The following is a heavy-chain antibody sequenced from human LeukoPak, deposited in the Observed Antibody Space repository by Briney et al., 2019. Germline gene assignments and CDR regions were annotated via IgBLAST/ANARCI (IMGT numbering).Heavy chain of an antibody. CDR2: ISYDGSNK. J-gene: IGHJ2*01. Sequence: TGGSLRLSCAASGFTFSSYGMHWVRQAPGKGLEWVAVISYDGSNKYYADSVKGRFTISRDNSKNTLYLQMNSLRAEDTAVYYCARDFYGSGSHRYFDLWGRGTLVTVSS. CDR1: GFTFSSYG. D-gene: IGHD3-10*01. V-gene: IGHV3-30*03. CDR3: ARDFYGSGSHRYFDL.